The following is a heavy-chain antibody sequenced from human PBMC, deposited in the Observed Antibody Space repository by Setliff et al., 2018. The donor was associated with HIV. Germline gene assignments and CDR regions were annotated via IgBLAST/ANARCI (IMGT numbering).Heavy chain of an antibody. Sequence: SVKVSCRASGGTFSSYVINWVRQAPGQGLEWMGGAIPMLGIANHVHKFQGRVTITADKSTSTAYMELNSLRSEDTAVYYCARSSYYDVNSPFDYWGQGTRVTVSS. CDR3: ARSSYYDVNSPFDY. D-gene: IGHD3-16*01. V-gene: IGHV1-69*10. CDR2: AIPMLGIA. CDR1: GGTFSSYV. J-gene: IGHJ4*02.